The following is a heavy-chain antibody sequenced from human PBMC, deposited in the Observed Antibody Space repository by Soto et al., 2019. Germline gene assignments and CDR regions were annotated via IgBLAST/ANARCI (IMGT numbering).Heavy chain of an antibody. D-gene: IGHD1-26*01. Sequence: SVKVSCKASGGTFSSYAISWARQAPGQVLEWMGGIIPIFGTANYAQKFQGRVTITADESTSTAYMELSSLRSEDTAVYYCARLSLSWAVNTWDYPKNYFDYGGQGTLVNVSS. CDR1: GGTFSSYA. V-gene: IGHV1-69*13. J-gene: IGHJ4*02. CDR3: ARLSLSWAVNTWDYPKNYFDY. CDR2: IIPIFGTA.